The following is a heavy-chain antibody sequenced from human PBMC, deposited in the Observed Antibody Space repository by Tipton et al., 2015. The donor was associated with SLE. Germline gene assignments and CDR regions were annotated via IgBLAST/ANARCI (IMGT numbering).Heavy chain of an antibody. CDR3: ARDEVAARPGTFYGMDV. Sequence: TLSLTCTVSGGSISSYYWSWIRQPPGKGLEWIGYIYYSGSTKYNPSLKSRVTISVDTSKNQFSLKLSSVTAADTAVYYCARDEVAARPGTFYGMDVWGQGTTVTVSS. J-gene: IGHJ6*02. D-gene: IGHD6-6*01. V-gene: IGHV4-59*12. CDR2: IYYSGST. CDR1: GGSISSYY.